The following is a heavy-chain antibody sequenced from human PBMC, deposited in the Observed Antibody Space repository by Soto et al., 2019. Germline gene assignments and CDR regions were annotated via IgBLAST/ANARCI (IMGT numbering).Heavy chain of an antibody. CDR2: ISYDGSNK. D-gene: IGHD2-2*01. V-gene: IGHV3-30-3*01. CDR1: GFTFSSYA. J-gene: IGHJ5*02. Sequence: QVQLVESGGGVVQPGRSLRLSCAASGFTFSSYAMHWVRQAPGKGLEWVAVISYDGSNKYYADSVKGRFTISRDNSKNTLYLQMNSLRAEDTAVYYCARDPYCISTSCHNSLGTEENWFDPWGQGTLVTVSS. CDR3: ARDPYCISTSCHNSLGTEENWFDP.